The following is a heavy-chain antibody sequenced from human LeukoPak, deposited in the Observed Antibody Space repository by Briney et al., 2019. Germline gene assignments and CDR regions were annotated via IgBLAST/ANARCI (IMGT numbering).Heavy chain of an antibody. CDR3: ARGYAFDL. CDR2: INPNTGDT. J-gene: IGHJ3*01. CDR1: GYTFTAYY. Sequence: ASVTVSCKASGYTFTAYYMNWVRQAPGQGLEWMGWINPNTGDTNYAQKFQGRVTMTRDTSLTTGYMELNRLTSDDTAVYYCARGYAFDLWGQGTLVTVFS. V-gene: IGHV1-2*02.